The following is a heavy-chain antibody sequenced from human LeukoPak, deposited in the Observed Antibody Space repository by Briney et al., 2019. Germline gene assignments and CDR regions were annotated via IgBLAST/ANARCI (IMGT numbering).Heavy chain of an antibody. Sequence: ASVKVSCKASGYTFTTYGIGWVRQAPGQGLEWMGWISGYNGNTNYAQKFQGRVTMTTDTSTSTAYMELRSLRSDDTAVFYCARHFDGPHPEGNSRLKWFDPWGQGTLATVSS. J-gene: IGHJ5*02. CDR3: ARHFDGPHPEGNSRLKWFDP. CDR2: ISGYNGNT. D-gene: IGHD1-1*01. V-gene: IGHV1-18*01. CDR1: GYTFTTYG.